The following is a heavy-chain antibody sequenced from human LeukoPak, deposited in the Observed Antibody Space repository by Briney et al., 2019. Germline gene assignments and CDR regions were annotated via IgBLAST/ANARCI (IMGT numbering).Heavy chain of an antibody. CDR3: AKVGSIIGFYFDY. CDR1: GFTFDDYA. V-gene: IGHV3-43D*03. CDR2: ISWDGGRT. J-gene: IGHJ4*02. Sequence: GGSLRLSCAASGFTFDDYAMHWVRQAPGKGLEWVSLISWDGGRTYYAHSVKGRFTISRDNSKNSLYLQMNSLRAEDTALYYCAKVGSIIGFYFDYWGQGTLVTVSS. D-gene: IGHD3-3*02.